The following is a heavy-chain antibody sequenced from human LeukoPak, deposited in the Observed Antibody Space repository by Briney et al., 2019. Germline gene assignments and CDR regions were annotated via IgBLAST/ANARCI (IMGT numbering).Heavy chain of an antibody. Sequence: GGSLRLSCAASGFTVSSNYMSWVRQAPGKGLEWVSVIYSGSSTYYADSVKGRFTISRDNSKNTLYLQMNSLRAEDTAVYYCARHGSITMLRGRPRYYYMDVWGKGTTVTISS. D-gene: IGHD3-10*01. J-gene: IGHJ6*03. V-gene: IGHV3-53*01. CDR3: ARHGSITMLRGRPRYYYMDV. CDR2: IYSGSST. CDR1: GFTVSSNY.